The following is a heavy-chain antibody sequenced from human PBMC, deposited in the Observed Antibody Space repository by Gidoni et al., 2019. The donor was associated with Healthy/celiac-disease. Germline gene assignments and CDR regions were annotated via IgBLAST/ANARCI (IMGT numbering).Heavy chain of an antibody. CDR2: IYYSGST. D-gene: IGHD6-13*01. CDR1: GGSISSSSYY. Sequence: QLQLQESGPGLVKPSETLSLTCTVSGGSISSSSYYWGWIRQPPGKGLEWIGSIYYSGSTYYNPSLKSRVTISVDTSKNQFSLKLSSVTAADTAVYYCAREFFSSMAAAGPDNWFDPWGQGTLVTVSS. V-gene: IGHV4-39*07. J-gene: IGHJ5*02. CDR3: AREFFSSMAAAGPDNWFDP.